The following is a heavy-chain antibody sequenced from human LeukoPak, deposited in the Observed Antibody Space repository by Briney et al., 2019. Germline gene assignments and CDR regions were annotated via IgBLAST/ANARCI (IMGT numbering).Heavy chain of an antibody. J-gene: IGHJ4*02. CDR1: GYSFTSYW. Sequence: GESLKISCKGSGYSFTSYWISWVRQTPGKGLEWMGRIDPSDSYTNYSPSFQGHVTISADKSISTAYLQWSSLKASDTAMYYCARHAGLNWNDPYYFDYWGQGTLVTVSS. V-gene: IGHV5-10-1*01. CDR2: IDPSDSYT. D-gene: IGHD1-1*01. CDR3: ARHAGLNWNDPYYFDY.